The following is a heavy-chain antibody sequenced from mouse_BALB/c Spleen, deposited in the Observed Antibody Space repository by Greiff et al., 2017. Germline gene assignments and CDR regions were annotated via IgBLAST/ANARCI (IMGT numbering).Heavy chain of an antibody. CDR3: ARDDGYSAFAY. D-gene: IGHD2-3*01. CDR2: ILPGSGST. J-gene: IGHJ3*01. V-gene: IGHV1-9*01. Sequence: QVQLQQSGAELMKPGASVKISCKATGYTFSSYWIEWVKQRPGHGLEWIGEILPGSGSTNYNEKFKGKATFTVDTSSSTAYMQFNSLTSEDSAVYYCARDDGYSAFAYWGQGTLVTVSA. CDR1: GYTFSSYW.